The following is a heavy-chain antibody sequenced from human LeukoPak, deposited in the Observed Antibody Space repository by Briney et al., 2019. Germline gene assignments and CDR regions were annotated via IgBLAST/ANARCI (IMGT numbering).Heavy chain of an antibody. D-gene: IGHD2-21*02. V-gene: IGHV4-39*01. Sequence: SETLSLTCTVSGGSISSSSYYWGWIRQPPGKGLEWIGSIYYSGSTYYNPSLKSRVTISVDTSKNQFSLKLSSVTAADTAVYYCARLISVVVTERYFDLWGRGTLVTVSS. CDR2: IYYSGST. J-gene: IGHJ2*01. CDR1: GGSISSSSYY. CDR3: ARLISVVVTERYFDL.